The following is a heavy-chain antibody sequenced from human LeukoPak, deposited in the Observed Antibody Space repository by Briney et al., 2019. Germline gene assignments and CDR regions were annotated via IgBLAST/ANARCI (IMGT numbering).Heavy chain of an antibody. CDR2: IGGGDT. Sequence: PGGSLRLSCAASGFTFNNYAMSWVRQAPGKGLEWVSGIGGGDTHYADSVKGRFTISRDDSKNTVDLQMSSLRAGDTAVYYCAKDGQSFNSMWDYLDSWGQGTLVTVSS. J-gene: IGHJ4*02. V-gene: IGHV3-23*01. D-gene: IGHD1-26*01. CDR1: GFTFNNYA. CDR3: AKDGQSFNSMWDYLDS.